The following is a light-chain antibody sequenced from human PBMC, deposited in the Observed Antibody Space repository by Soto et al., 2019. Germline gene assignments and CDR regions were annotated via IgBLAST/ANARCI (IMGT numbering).Light chain of an antibody. Sequence: DIEMTQSPSSLSASVGDRVTITCRASQGISNYLAWYQQRPGKVPKLLIYAASTLQSGVPSRFSGSGSGTDFTLTISSLQPEDVATDYCQKYDSAPWTVGQGTEVEIK. V-gene: IGKV1-27*01. CDR1: QGISNY. CDR3: QKYDSAPWT. J-gene: IGKJ1*01. CDR2: AAS.